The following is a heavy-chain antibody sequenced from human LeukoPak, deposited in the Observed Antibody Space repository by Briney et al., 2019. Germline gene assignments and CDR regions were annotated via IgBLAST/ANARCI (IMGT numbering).Heavy chain of an antibody. J-gene: IGHJ4*02. V-gene: IGHV3-53*01. D-gene: IGHD2-15*01. CDR3: ARRAGSYSHSYDY. CDR1: ELTLSSNY. Sequence: GGSLRLSCAASELTLSSNYMSWLRQAPGRGLEWGSFIYSGGSTYYADSVRGRFIISRDNSKNTLYLQMNSLRADDTAVYYCARRAGSYSHSYDYWGQGTLVTVSS. CDR2: IYSGGST.